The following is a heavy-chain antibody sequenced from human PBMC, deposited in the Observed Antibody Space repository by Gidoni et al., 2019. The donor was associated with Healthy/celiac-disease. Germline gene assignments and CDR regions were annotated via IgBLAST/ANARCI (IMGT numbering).Heavy chain of an antibody. Sequence: QVQLVESGGGVVQPGRSLRLSCAASGFTFSSYGMHWVRQAPGKGREWVAVISYDGSNKYYADSVKGRFTISRDNSKNTLYLQMNSLRAEDTAVYYCAKEEDSHWLYYFDYWGQGTLVTVSS. V-gene: IGHV3-30*18. J-gene: IGHJ4*02. CDR1: GFTFSSYG. CDR2: ISYDGSNK. D-gene: IGHD1-1*01. CDR3: AKEEDSHWLYYFDY.